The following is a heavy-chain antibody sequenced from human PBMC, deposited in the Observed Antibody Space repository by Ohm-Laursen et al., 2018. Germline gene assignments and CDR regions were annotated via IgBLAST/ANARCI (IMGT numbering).Heavy chain of an antibody. CDR2: INHSGST. V-gene: IGHV4-34*01. CDR1: GGSFRGYY. CDR3: ARRTYFDQ. J-gene: IGHJ4*02. D-gene: IGHD1/OR15-1a*01. Sequence: GTLSLTCAVYGGSFRGYYWSWIRQPPGKGLEWIGEINHSGSTNYNPSLKSRVTISVDTSKNQFSLKLSSVTAADTAVYYCARRTYFDQWSQGTLVTVSS.